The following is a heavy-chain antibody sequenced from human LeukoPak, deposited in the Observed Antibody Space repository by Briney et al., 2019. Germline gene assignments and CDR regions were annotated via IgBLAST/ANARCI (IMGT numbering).Heavy chain of an antibody. D-gene: IGHD1-7*01. CDR2: IIPIFGTA. Sequence: VASVKVSCKASGGTFSSYAISWVRQAPGQGLEWMGRIIPIFGTANYAQKFQGRVTITTDESTSTAYMVLSSLRSEDTAVYYCARGGTGTTYYYYYYMDVWGKGTTVTVSS. CDR1: GGTFSSYA. CDR3: ARGGTGTTYYYYYYMDV. J-gene: IGHJ6*03. V-gene: IGHV1-69*05.